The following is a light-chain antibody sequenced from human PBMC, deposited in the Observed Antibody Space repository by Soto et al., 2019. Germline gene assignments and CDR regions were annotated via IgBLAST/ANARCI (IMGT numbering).Light chain of an antibody. J-gene: IGLJ7*01. CDR1: SSNIGRGS. V-gene: IGLV2-23*03. Sequence: QSVLTQPPSASGTPGQRVTISCSGSSSNIGRGSVNWYQQLPGKAPKLMIYEGSKRPSGVSNRFSGSKSGNTASLTISGLQAEDEADYYCCSYAGSSTFGVFGGGTQLTVL. CDR2: EGS. CDR3: CSYAGSSTFGV.